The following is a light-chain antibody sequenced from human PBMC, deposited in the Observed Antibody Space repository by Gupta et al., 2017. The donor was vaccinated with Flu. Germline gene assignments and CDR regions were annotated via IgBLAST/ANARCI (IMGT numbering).Light chain of an antibody. CDR1: KLGDKY. Sequence: SYELTQPPSVSVSPGQTASITCSGDKLGDKYACWYQQKPGQSAVLVIYQDSKRPSGIPERFSGSNSGNTATLTIGGTQAMDEADYYCQAWDSSLVVFGGGTKLTVL. J-gene: IGLJ2*01. CDR3: QAWDSSLVV. CDR2: QDS. V-gene: IGLV3-1*01.